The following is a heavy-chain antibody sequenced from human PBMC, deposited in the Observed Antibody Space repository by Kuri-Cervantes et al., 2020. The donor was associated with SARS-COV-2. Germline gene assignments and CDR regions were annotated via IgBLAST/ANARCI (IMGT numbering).Heavy chain of an antibody. D-gene: IGHD1-14*01. J-gene: IGHJ3*02. CDR2: IIPFFGTP. CDR3: ARDRDPAPHNRPAFDI. CDR1: GYSFTNYG. Sequence: SVKVSCKSSGYSFTNYGINWVRQAPGQGLEWMGGIIPFFGTPHYAKKFRDRVTFTADLSTSTVYMELTGLGSGDTAMFFCARDRDPAPHNRPAFDIWGQGTMVTVSS. V-gene: IGHV1-69*13.